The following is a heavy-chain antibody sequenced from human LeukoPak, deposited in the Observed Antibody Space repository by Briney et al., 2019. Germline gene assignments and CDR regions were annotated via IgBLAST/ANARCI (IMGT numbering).Heavy chain of an antibody. J-gene: IGHJ4*02. CDR2: IYYSGST. D-gene: IGHD6-13*01. CDR3: ARPKGYSSSWYGDYFDY. CDR1: GGSISSSSYY. V-gene: IGHV4-39*01. Sequence: SETLSLTCTVSGGSISSSSYYWGWIRQPPGKGLEWIGSIYYSGSTYYNPSLKSRVTISVDTSKNQFSLKLSSVTAADTAVYYCARPKGYSSSWYGDYFDYWGQGTLVTVSS.